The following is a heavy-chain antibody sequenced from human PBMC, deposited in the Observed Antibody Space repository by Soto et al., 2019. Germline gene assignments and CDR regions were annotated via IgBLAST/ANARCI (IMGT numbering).Heavy chain of an antibody. CDR1: GFTFSSYA. D-gene: IGHD2-15*01. CDR3: AKDKGGCSGGSCLFDY. Sequence: EVQLLESGGGLVQPGGSLRLSCAASGFTFSSYAMSWVRQAPGKGLEWVSAISGSGGSTYYADSVKGRFTISRDNSKNTLYLQMNSRRAEDTAVYYCAKDKGGCSGGSCLFDYWGQGTLVTVSS. J-gene: IGHJ4*02. CDR2: ISGSGGST. V-gene: IGHV3-23*01.